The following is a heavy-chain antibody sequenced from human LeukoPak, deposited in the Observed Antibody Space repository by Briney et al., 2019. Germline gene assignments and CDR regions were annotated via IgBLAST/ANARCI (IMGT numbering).Heavy chain of an antibody. J-gene: IGHJ4*02. CDR2: IIPIFGTA. D-gene: IGHD3-22*01. CDR1: GGTFSSYA. Sequence: GASVKVSCKASGGTFSSYAISWVRQAPGQGLEWMGGIIPIFGTANYAQKFQGRVTITADESTSTAYMELSSLRSEDAAVYYRARARDSSGYLFDYWGQGTLVTVSS. V-gene: IGHV1-69*13. CDR3: ARARDSSGYLFDY.